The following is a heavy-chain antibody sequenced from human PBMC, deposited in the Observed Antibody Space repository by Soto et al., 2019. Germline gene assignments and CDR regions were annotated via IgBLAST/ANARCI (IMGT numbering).Heavy chain of an antibody. CDR3: ATDTGSGSYTHYYYYGMDV. Sequence: WGSLRLSCAASGFPFSSDAMSWIRQPPGKGLEWIGSIYYSGSTYYNPSLKSRVTISVDTSKNQFSLKLSSVTAADTAVYYCATDTGSGSYTHYYYYGMDVWGQGTTVTVAS. V-gene: IGHV4-38-2*02. D-gene: IGHD3-10*01. CDR2: IYYSGST. CDR1: GFPFSSDA. J-gene: IGHJ6*02.